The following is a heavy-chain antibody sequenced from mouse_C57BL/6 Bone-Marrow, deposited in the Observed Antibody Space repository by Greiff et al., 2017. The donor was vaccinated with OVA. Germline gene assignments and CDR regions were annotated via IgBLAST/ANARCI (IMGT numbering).Heavy chain of an antibody. Sequence: EVKLVESGGGLVKPGGSLKLSCAASGFTFSSYAMSWVRQTPEKRLEWVATISDGGSYTYYPDNVKGRFTISRDNAKNNLYLQMSHLKSEDTAMYYCARAFYYDYDYGGSFDYWGQGTTLTVSS. CDR1: GFTFSSYA. D-gene: IGHD2-4*01. J-gene: IGHJ2*01. V-gene: IGHV5-4*03. CDR3: ARAFYYDYDYGGSFDY. CDR2: ISDGGSYT.